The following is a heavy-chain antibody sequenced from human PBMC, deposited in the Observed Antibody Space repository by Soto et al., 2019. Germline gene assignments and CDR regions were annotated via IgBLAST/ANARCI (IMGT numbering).Heavy chain of an antibody. V-gene: IGHV2-5*02. CDR1: GFSLTTRGVG. J-gene: IGHJ4*01. CDR3: VQHLPRRLY. CDR2: IYWDDDK. Sequence: QITLKESGPPLVKPTQTLTLTCTFSGFSLTTRGVGVGWIRQPPGKALEWVAVIYWDDDKRYSPSLNSRLTITKDTSKNQVFLIMTNVDPLDTATYDCVQHLPRRLYCGHGTLVTVSS.